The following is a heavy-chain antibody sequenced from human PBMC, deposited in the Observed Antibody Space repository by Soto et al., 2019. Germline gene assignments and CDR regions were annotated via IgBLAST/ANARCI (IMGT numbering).Heavy chain of an antibody. Sequence: EVQLVESGGGLVQPGGSLRLSCAASGFTVSSNYMSWVRQAPGKGLEWVSVIQSGGSTYYADSVKGRFTISRDNSKNTLYLQMNGLRAEDTALFRCARGYCSGASCSDFDYWGQGTLVTVYS. V-gene: IGHV3-66*01. CDR1: GFTVSSNY. CDR3: ARGYCSGASCSDFDY. J-gene: IGHJ4*02. CDR2: IQSGGST. D-gene: IGHD2-15*01.